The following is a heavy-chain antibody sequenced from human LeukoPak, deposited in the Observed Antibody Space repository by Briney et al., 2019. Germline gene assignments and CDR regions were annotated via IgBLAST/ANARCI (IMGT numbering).Heavy chain of an antibody. Sequence: GGSLRLSCAASGFTFSSYGMHWVRQAPGKGLEWVAVIWYDGSNKYYADSVKGRFTISRDNPKNTLYLQMNSLRDEDTAVYYCARGGDSAETAFDCWGQGTLVTVSS. V-gene: IGHV3-33*01. CDR3: ARGGDSAETAFDC. D-gene: IGHD2-21*02. J-gene: IGHJ4*02. CDR1: GFTFSSYG. CDR2: IWYDGSNK.